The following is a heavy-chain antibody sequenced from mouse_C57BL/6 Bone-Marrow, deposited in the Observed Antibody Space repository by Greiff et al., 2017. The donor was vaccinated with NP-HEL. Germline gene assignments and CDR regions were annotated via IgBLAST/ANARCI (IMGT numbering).Heavy chain of an antibody. D-gene: IGHD1-1*01. CDR2: ISSGSSTI. V-gene: IGHV5-17*01. J-gene: IGHJ2*01. CDR1: GFTFSDYG. CDR3: ATAVVGDFDY. Sequence: EVKLVESGGGLVKPGGSLKLSCAASGFTFSDYGMHWVRQAPEKGLEWVAYISSGSSTIYYADTVKGRFTISRDNAKNTLFLQMTSLRSEDTAMYYCATAVVGDFDYWGQGTTLTVSS.